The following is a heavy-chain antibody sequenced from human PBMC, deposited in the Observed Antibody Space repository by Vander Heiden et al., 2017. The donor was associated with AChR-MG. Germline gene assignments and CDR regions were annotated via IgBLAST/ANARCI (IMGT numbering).Heavy chain of an antibody. CDR1: GFTFSSYW. D-gene: IGHD3-3*01. V-gene: IGHV3-7*01. CDR2: IKQDGSEK. CDR3: AREGWSGPHPYYYYGMDV. Sequence: EVQLEESGGGLVQPGGSVRLSCAASGFTFSSYWMSWVRQAPGKGLEWVANIKQDGSEKYYVDSVKGRFTISRDNAKNSLYLQMKSLRAEDTAVYYCAREGWSGPHPYYYYGMDVWGQGTTVTVSS. J-gene: IGHJ6*02.